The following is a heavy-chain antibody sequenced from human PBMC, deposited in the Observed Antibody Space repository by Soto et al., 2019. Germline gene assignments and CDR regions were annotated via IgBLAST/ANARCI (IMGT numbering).Heavy chain of an antibody. CDR1: GYTFTTYR. J-gene: IGHJ5*02. Sequence: GASVKVSCKASGYTFTTYRIHWVRQAPGERLEWMGWINAGNGDTQHSQNFQGRLTIARDTPASTAYMELSSLRSEDTAVYYCAWAGYNWFDPWGQGTLVTVSS. D-gene: IGHD6-25*01. CDR3: AWAGYNWFDP. V-gene: IGHV1-3*01. CDR2: INAGNGDT.